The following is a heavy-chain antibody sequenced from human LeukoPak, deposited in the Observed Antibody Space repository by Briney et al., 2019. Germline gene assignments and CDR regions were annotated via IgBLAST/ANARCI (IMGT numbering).Heavy chain of an antibody. D-gene: IGHD2-21*02. J-gene: IGHJ1*01. V-gene: IGHV3-30*18. CDR2: ISYDGSNK. CDR1: GFTFSSYA. Sequence: GGSLRLSCAASGFTFSSYAMHWVRQAPGKGLEWVAVISYDGSNKYYADSVKGRFTISRDNSKNTLYLQMNSLRAEDTAVYYCAKPPYCGGDYFSKHWGQGTLVTVSS. CDR3: AKPPYCGGDYFSKH.